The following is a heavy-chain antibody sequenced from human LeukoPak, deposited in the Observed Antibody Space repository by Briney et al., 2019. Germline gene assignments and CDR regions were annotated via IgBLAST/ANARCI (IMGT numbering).Heavy chain of an antibody. V-gene: IGHV4-4*02. J-gene: IGHJ4*02. Sequence: KTSETLSLTCGVSGGSITSTNWWSRVRQPPGQGLEWIGEVSLSGLTNYNPSLSSRIIMALDTSKNHLSLHLTSVTAADTAVYYCSRENGAFSPFGYWGQGYLVTVLS. D-gene: IGHD2-8*01. CDR2: VSLSGLT. CDR1: GGSITSTNW. CDR3: SRENGAFSPFGY.